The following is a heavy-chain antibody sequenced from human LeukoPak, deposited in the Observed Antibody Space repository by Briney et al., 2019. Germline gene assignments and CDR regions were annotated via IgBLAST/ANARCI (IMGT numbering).Heavy chain of an antibody. CDR3: ARDGITMVRGVTN. J-gene: IGHJ4*02. Sequence: SETLSLTCTVSGGSISSGGYYWSWIRQPPGKGLEWIGSIYHSGSTYYNPSLKSRVTISVDTSKNQFSLKLSSVTAADTAVYYCARDGITMVRGVTNWGQGTLVTVSS. CDR2: IYHSGST. CDR1: GGSISSGGYY. V-gene: IGHV4-39*07. D-gene: IGHD3-10*01.